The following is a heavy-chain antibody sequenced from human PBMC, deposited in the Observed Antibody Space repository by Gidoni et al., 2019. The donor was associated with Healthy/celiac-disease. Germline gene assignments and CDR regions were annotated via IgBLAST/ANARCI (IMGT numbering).Heavy chain of an antibody. V-gene: IGHV1-69*02. J-gene: IGHJ4*02. CDR1: GGTFSSYT. CDR3: ALQAYYYDSSGYSWFD. D-gene: IGHD3-22*01. Sequence: QVQLVQSGAEVNKPGSSLKVSFMASGGTFSSYTISWVRQAPGQGLECMGRIIPILGIANYAQKFQGRFTITADKSTSTAYMELSSLRSEDTAVYYCALQAYYYDSSGYSWFDWGQGTLVTVSS. CDR2: IIPILGIA.